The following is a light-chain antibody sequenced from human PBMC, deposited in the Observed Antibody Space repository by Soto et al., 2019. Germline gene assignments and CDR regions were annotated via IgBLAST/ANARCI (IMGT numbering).Light chain of an antibody. Sequence: QSVMTQPPSVSAAPGQKVTIFCTGSSSNIGGNSVSWYQQLPGTAPKLLIYDDNKRPSGIPDRFSGSKSGTSATLGITGFQTGDAADYYCVSWDRSLSAHVFGTGTKLTVL. CDR3: VSWDRSLSAHV. V-gene: IGLV1-51*01. J-gene: IGLJ1*01. CDR1: SSNIGGNS. CDR2: DDN.